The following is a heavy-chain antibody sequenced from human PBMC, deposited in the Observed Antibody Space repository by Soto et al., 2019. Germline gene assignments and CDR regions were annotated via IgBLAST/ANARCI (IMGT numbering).Heavy chain of an antibody. CDR3: ARDLNTGYIDY. V-gene: IGHV3-33*01. CDR2: IWFDGSKK. J-gene: IGHJ4*02. Sequence: QVQMVESGGGVVQPGTSLMLSCVASGFTFGRSGMHWVRQAPGGALEWVAIIWFDGSKKYYADSVKGRLTVSRDNSKNTLYLQMDSLRGDDTAVYYCARDLNTGYIDYWGQGTLVTVSS. D-gene: IGHD5-12*01. CDR1: GFTFGRSG.